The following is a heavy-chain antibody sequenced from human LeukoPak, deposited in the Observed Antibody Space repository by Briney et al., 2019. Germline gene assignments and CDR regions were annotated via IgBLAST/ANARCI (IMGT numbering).Heavy chain of an antibody. J-gene: IGHJ2*01. Sequence: SETLSLTCTVSGGSVSGYYWSWLRQSPGKGLEWIRYIYHSGFTDYNPSLRSRLSISVDTSRNQFTLKLTSATAADTAMYYCARDQRCSRYDGGCDQWYFDLWGRGTLVTVSS. CDR1: GGSVSGYY. V-gene: IGHV4-59*02. CDR3: ARDQRCSRYDGGCDQWYFDL. CDR2: IYHSGFT. D-gene: IGHD5-12*01.